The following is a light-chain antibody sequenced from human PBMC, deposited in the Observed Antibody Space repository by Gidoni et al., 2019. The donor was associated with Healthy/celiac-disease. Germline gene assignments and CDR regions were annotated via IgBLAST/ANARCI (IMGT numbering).Light chain of an antibody. Sequence: QPALTQPASVSGSHGQSITLSCTGTRNDVGGYNYVSWYQQHPGKAPKLMIYDVSNRPSGVANRFSGSKAGNTASLTISGLQAEDEADYYCSSYTSSSTLVFGGGTKLTVL. CDR3: SSYTSSSTLV. V-gene: IGLV2-14*01. CDR1: RNDVGGYNY. J-gene: IGLJ2*01. CDR2: DVS.